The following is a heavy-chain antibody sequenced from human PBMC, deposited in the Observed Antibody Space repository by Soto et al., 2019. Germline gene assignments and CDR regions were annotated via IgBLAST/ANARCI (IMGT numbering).Heavy chain of an antibody. CDR3: ARVRAEKKDIVATIFQKGYYYYYGMDV. Sequence: SVKVSCKASGYTFTSYGISWVRQAPGQGLEWMGWISAYNGNTNYAQKLQGRVTMTTDTSTSTAYMELRSLRSDDTAVYYCARVRAEKKDIVATIFQKGYYYYYGMDVWGQGTTVTVSS. D-gene: IGHD5-12*01. CDR1: GYTFTSYG. V-gene: IGHV1-18*01. CDR2: ISAYNGNT. J-gene: IGHJ6*02.